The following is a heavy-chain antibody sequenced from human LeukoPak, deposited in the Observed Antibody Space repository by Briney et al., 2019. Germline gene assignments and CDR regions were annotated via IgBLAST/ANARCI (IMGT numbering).Heavy chain of an antibody. CDR1: GGSISSYY. D-gene: IGHD6-13*01. Sequence: PSETLSLTCTVSGGSISSYYWSWIRQPPGKGLEWIGYIYYSGSTNYNPSLKSRVTISVDTSKNQFSLKLSSVTAADTAVYYCARVHEQQLVLRSDWYFDLWGRGTLVTVPS. V-gene: IGHV4-59*01. J-gene: IGHJ2*01. CDR2: IYYSGST. CDR3: ARVHEQQLVLRSDWYFDL.